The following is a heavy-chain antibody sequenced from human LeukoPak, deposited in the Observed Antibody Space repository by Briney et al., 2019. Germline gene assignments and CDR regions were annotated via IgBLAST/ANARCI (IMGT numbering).Heavy chain of an antibody. Sequence: GGYLRLSCAASGFTFSTSGMHWVRQAPGKGLEWVAFISYDGSNKYYADSVKGRFTISRDNSKNTVYLVMNSLRTEDTAVYYCAREYKSGWNDYWGQGTRVTVS. CDR2: ISYDGSNK. CDR1: GFTFSTSG. CDR3: AREYKSGWNDY. V-gene: IGHV3-30*03. D-gene: IGHD6-19*01. J-gene: IGHJ4*02.